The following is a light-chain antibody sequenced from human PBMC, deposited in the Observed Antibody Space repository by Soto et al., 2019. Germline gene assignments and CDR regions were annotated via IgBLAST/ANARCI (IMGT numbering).Light chain of an antibody. V-gene: IGLV2-11*01. CDR1: SSDVGGYNY. CDR3: CSYAGSYTYV. Sequence: QSVLTQPRSVSGSPGQSVTISCTGTSSDVGGYNYVSWYQQDPGKAPKLMIYDVSKRPSGVHDRFSGSKSGNTASLTISGLQAEDEADYYCCSYAGSYTYVFGTGTKLTVL. J-gene: IGLJ1*01. CDR2: DVS.